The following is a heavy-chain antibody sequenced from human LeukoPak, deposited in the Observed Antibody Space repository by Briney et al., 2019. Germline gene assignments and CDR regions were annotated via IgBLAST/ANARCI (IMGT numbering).Heavy chain of an antibody. Sequence: GGSLRLSCAASGFTFTSYTMNWVRQAPGKGLEWVSDISSSGSYIDYADSVKGRFTISRDNDKNSLFLQMNSLRAEDTAVYYCARSLIADGAFDIWGQGTMVTVSS. CDR3: ARSLIADGAFDI. V-gene: IGHV3-21*01. CDR2: ISSSGSYI. CDR1: GFTFTSYT. J-gene: IGHJ3*02. D-gene: IGHD2-21*01.